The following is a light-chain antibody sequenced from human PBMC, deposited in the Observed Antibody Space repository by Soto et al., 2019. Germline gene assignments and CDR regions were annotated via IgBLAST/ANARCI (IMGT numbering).Light chain of an antibody. Sequence: QSVLTQPRSVSGSPGQSVTISCTGTSRDVGGYNYVSWYQQHPGKAPKLMIYDVSKRPSGVPDPFSGSKSGNTASLTISGLQAEDEADYYCCSYAGSYTWVFGGGTKLTVL. CDR1: SRDVGGYNY. CDR3: CSYAGSYTWV. V-gene: IGLV2-11*01. J-gene: IGLJ3*02. CDR2: DVS.